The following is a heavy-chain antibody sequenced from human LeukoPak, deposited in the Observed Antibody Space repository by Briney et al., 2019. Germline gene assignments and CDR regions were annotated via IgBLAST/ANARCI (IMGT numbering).Heavy chain of an antibody. Sequence: SETLSLTCTVSGGSISSSSYYWGWIRQPPGKGLEWIGSIYYSGSTYYNPSLKSRVTISVDTSKNQFSLKLSSVTAADTAVYYCARALGKVGYWGQGTLVTVSS. CDR1: GGSISSSSYY. V-gene: IGHV4-39*07. J-gene: IGHJ4*02. D-gene: IGHD7-27*01. CDR3: ARALGKVGY. CDR2: IYYSGST.